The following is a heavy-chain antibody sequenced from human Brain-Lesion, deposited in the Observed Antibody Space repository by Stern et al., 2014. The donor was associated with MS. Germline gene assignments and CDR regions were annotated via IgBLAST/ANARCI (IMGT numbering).Heavy chain of an antibody. V-gene: IGHV4-30-4*01. CDR2: IYYSGSS. Sequence: QVQLQESGPGLVKPSQTLSLTCTVSDDSINSDIYYWSWIRQPPGQGLEWIGYIYYSGSSYYNPSLKSRVTMSLDTSKNQFSLRLGSVTAADTAVYYCARVTGDGFGHGYSSFYGLDVWGQGTTVTVSS. CDR3: ARVTGDGFGHGYSSFYGLDV. J-gene: IGHJ6*02. CDR1: DDSINSDIYY. D-gene: IGHD1-20*01.